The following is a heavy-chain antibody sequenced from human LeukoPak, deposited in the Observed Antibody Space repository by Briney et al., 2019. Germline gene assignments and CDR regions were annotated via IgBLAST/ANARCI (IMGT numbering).Heavy chain of an antibody. CDR3: ALDCSGGSCYLGRAFDI. V-gene: IGHV3-23*01. CDR2: ISGSGGSI. D-gene: IGHD2-15*01. J-gene: IGHJ3*02. CDR1: GFTFSSYA. Sequence: GGSLRLSCAASGFTFSSYAMSWVRQAPGKGLEWVSAISGSGGSIYYADSVKGRFTISRDNSKNTLYLQMNSLRAEDTAVYYCALDCSGGSCYLGRAFDIWGQGTMVTVSS.